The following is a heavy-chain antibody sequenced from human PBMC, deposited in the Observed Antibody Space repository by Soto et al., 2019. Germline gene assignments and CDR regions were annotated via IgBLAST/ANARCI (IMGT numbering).Heavy chain of an antibody. D-gene: IGHD4-17*01. CDR3: ARRTVTKKFDY. Sequence: PSETLSLTCTVSGGSISSYYWSWIRQPPGKGLEWIGYIYYSGSTNYNPSLKSRVTISVDTPKNQFSLKLSSVTAADTAVYYCARRTVTKKFDYWGQGTLVTVSS. CDR2: IYYSGST. CDR1: GGSISSYY. J-gene: IGHJ4*02. V-gene: IGHV4-59*08.